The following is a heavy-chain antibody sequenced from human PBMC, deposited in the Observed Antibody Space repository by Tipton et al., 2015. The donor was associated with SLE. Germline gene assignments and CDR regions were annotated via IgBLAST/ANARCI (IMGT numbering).Heavy chain of an antibody. V-gene: IGHV3-23*01. J-gene: IGHJ6*02. D-gene: IGHD3-3*01. CDR2: ISASGNTT. CDR1: GFTFRQYD. Sequence: SLRLSCAAFGFTFRQYDMTWVRQAPGKGLEWVSSISASGNTTYYADFVKGRFTISRDNSKNTLYLQMNSLRVDDTAVYYCAKSGIASHLLQFLEWSQLYYYALDVWGQGTTVTVSS. CDR3: AKSGIASHLLQFLEWSQLYYYALDV.